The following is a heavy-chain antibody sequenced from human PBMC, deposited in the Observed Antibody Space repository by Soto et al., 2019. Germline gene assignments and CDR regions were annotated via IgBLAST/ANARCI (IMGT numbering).Heavy chain of an antibody. CDR2: ISAYNGNT. V-gene: IGHV1-18*04. D-gene: IGHD3-3*01. CDR1: GYTFTSYG. Sequence: ASVKVCKASGYTFTSYGISWVRQAPGQGLEWMGWISAYNGNTNYAQKLQGRVTMTTDTSTSTAYMELRSLRSDDTAVYYCARESITIFGVVIIDYGMDVWGQGTTVTVSS. CDR3: ARESITIFGVVIIDYGMDV. J-gene: IGHJ6*02.